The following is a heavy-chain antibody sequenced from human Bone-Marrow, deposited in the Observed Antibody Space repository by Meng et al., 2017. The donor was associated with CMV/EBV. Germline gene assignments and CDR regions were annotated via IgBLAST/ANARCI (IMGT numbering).Heavy chain of an antibody. CDR1: GFTFSNYS. V-gene: IGHV3-21*01. J-gene: IGHJ6*02. Sequence: GESLKISCAASGFTFSNYSMNWVRQAPGKGLEWVSSISSSSNYIYYADSVKGRFTISRDNAKNSLYLQMNSLRAEDTAVYYCAKGEDGMDVWGQGTTVTVSS. CDR3: AKGEDGMDV. CDR2: ISSSSNYI.